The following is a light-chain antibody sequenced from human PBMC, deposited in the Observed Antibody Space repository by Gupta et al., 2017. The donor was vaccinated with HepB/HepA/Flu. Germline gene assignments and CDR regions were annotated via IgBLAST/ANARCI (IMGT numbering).Light chain of an antibody. CDR1: QSISSY. CDR2: AAS. CDR3: QWSYTTQLSA. Sequence: DIQMTQSPSSLSASVGDRVTITFRASQSISSYLNWYQQKPGKVTKLLIYAASSLQSGVPSRSSACPSGPDFTLTMRSPQTEDLTTYYCQWSYTTQLSAFG. V-gene: IGKV1-39*01. J-gene: IGKJ3*01.